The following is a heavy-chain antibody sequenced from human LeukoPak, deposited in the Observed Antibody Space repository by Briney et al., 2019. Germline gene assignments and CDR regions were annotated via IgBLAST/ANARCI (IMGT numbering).Heavy chain of an antibody. Sequence: PGGSLRLSCAASGFTVSSNYMSWVRQAPGKGLEWVSVIYSGGSTYYADSVKGRFTISRDNSKNTLYLQMNSLRAEDTAVYYCARDVKDGRGDAFDIWGQGTMVTVSS. V-gene: IGHV3-53*01. D-gene: IGHD1-14*01. CDR1: GFTVSSNY. CDR2: IYSGGST. CDR3: ARDVKDGRGDAFDI. J-gene: IGHJ3*02.